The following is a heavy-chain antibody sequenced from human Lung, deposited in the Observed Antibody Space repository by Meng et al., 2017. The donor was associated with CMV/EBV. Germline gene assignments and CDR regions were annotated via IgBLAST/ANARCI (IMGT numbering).Heavy chain of an antibody. D-gene: IGHD2-2*01. CDR3: ARGPSRPHFDY. V-gene: IGHV4-30-4*08. CDR2: IFYSGSP. Sequence: LXXTVSGGSLNSGNYYWNWIRQPPGKGLEWIGYIFYSGSPYYNPSLESRVTISVDTSKNQFSLRLTSVTAADTAIYYCARGPSRPHFDYWGQGTLVTVS. CDR1: GGSLNSGNYY. J-gene: IGHJ4*02.